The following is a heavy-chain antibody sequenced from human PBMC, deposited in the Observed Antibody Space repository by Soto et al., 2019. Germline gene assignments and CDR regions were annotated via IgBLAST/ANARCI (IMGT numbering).Heavy chain of an antibody. Sequence: QVQLVESGGVVVQPGRSLRLSCAASGFTFSSYGMHWVRQAPGKGLEWVAVISYDGSYKYYADSMKGRVTISRDNSKNTLYVQMNSLSAEDTAVYYCAKEGSVVATTPDFDYWGQGTLVTVSS. J-gene: IGHJ4*02. CDR3: AKEGSVVATTPDFDY. CDR2: ISYDGSYK. V-gene: IGHV3-30*18. CDR1: GFTFSSYG. D-gene: IGHD5-12*01.